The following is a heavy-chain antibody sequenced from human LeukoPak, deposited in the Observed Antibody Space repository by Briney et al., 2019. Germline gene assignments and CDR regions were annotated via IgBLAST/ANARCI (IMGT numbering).Heavy chain of an antibody. CDR1: GYTFINYD. Sequence: ASVKVSCKASGYTFINYDINWVRQAYGQGLEWMGWMNPNSANTGHAQKFQGRVTMTTNTSINTAYMELSSLRYEDTALYYCARGGTRYCASTSCSDYYYYGVDVWGQGTTVTVSS. J-gene: IGHJ6*02. V-gene: IGHV1-8*01. CDR2: MNPNSANT. CDR3: ARGGTRYCASTSCSDYYYYGVDV. D-gene: IGHD2-2*01.